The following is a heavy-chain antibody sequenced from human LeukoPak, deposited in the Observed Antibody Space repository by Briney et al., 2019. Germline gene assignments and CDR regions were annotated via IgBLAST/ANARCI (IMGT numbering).Heavy chain of an antibody. CDR1: GYTFTSYG. V-gene: IGHV1-69*13. Sequence: SVKVSCKASGYTFTSYGINWVRQAPGQGLEWMGGIIPIFYTANYAQKFQGRVSITADESTSTVYMELRSLRSEDTAVYFCARDRQVTITGGFDYWGQGTLVTVSS. D-gene: IGHD4-11*01. J-gene: IGHJ4*02. CDR3: ARDRQVTITGGFDY. CDR2: IIPIFYTA.